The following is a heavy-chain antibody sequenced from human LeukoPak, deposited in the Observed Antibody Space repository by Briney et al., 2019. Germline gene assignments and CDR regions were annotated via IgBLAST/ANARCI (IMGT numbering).Heavy chain of an antibody. V-gene: IGHV3-23*01. CDR3: AKERAGYTNPYYFDY. J-gene: IGHJ4*02. CDR1: GFTFSTYA. D-gene: IGHD3-16*02. Sequence: GGSLRLSCAASGFTFSTYAMSWVRQAPGKGLEWVSTISGSGANTYYADSVRGRFTIPRDNSMNTLYLHMNSLRAEDTAVYCCAKERAGYTNPYYFDYWGQGTLVTVSS. CDR2: ISGSGANT.